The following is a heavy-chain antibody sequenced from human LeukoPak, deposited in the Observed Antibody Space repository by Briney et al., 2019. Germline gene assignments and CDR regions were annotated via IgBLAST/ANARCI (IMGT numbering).Heavy chain of an antibody. CDR1: GFTFSSYW. J-gene: IGHJ4*02. V-gene: IGHV3-74*01. D-gene: IGHD6-25*01. CDR3: ARLGSQGGVAALDY. CDR2: INSDGSST. Sequence: GGSLRLSCAASGFTFSSYWMHWVRQAPGKGLVWVSRINSDGSSTSYADSVKGRFTISRDNAKNTLYLQMNSLRAEDAAVYYCARLGSQGGVAALDYWGQGTLVTVSS.